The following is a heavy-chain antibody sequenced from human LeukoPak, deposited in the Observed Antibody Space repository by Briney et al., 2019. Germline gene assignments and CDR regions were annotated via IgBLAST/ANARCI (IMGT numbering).Heavy chain of an antibody. CDR2: SYYSGST. CDR3: AKSFTGYSGYDCWYFDL. V-gene: IGHV4-39*01. J-gene: IGHJ2*01. CDR1: GGSISSSSYY. D-gene: IGHD5-12*01. Sequence: KPSETLSLTCTVSGGSISSSSYYWGWIRQPPGKGLEYIGSSYYSGSTYYKPSLKSRVTISVDTSKNQFSLNLRSVTAADTAVYYCAKSFTGYSGYDCWYFDLWGRGTLVTVSS.